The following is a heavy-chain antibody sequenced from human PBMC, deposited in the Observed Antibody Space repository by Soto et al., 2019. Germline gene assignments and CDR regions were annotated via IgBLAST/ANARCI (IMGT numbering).Heavy chain of an antibody. D-gene: IGHD3-3*01. J-gene: IGHJ6*02. CDR2: ISYDGSNK. Sequence: GGSLRLSCAASGFTFSSYGMHWVRQAPGKGLEWVAVISYDGSNKYYADSVKGRFTISRDNSKNTLYLQMNSLRAEDTAVYYCAKVHGLPRFLEPYYGMDVWGQGTTVTVSS. V-gene: IGHV3-30*18. CDR1: GFTFSSYG. CDR3: AKVHGLPRFLEPYYGMDV.